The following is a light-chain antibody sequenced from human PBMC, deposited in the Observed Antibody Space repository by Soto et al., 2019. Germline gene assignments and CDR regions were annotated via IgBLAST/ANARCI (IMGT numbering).Light chain of an antibody. Sequence: EDVFTQSPGTLSLAPGESSTLSGMASQTVSSNYLAWYQQNPGQAPRLIIYHASSRATGIPDRFSGSGSGTEFTLTIRRLQSEDFAVYYCHKYNNWPQWTLGKGRRGDIK. CDR2: HAS. V-gene: IGKV3-20*01. J-gene: IGKJ1*01. CDR1: QTVSSNY. CDR3: HKYNNWPQWT.